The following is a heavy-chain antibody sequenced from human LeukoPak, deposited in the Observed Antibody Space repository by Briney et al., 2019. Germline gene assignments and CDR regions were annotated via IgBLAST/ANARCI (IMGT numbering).Heavy chain of an antibody. J-gene: IGHJ4*02. CDR1: GFTVSSNY. CDR2: IYSGGST. Sequence: GGSLRLSCAASGFTVSSNYMSWVRQAPGKGLEWVSVIYSGGSTYYADSVKGRFTISRDNSKNALYLQMNSLRAEDTAVYYCARDRCSGGSCYLFEKWGQGTLVTVSS. D-gene: IGHD2-15*01. CDR3: ARDRCSGGSCYLFEK. V-gene: IGHV3-53*01.